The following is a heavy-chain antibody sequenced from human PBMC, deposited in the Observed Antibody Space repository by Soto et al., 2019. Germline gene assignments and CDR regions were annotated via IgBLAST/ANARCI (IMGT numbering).Heavy chain of an antibody. CDR1: GFTFSSYW. V-gene: IGHV3-7*01. CDR2: IKQDGSEK. J-gene: IGHJ6*03. CDR3: ASQGHPYYYYYMDV. Sequence: GGSLRLSCAASGFTFSSYWMSWVRQAPGKGLEWVANIKQDGSEKYYVDSVKGRFTISRDNAKNSLYLQMNSLRAEDTAVYYCASQGHPYYYYYMDVWGKGTTVTVSS.